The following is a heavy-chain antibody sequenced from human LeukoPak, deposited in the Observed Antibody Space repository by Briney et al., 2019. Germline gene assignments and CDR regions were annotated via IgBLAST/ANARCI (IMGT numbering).Heavy chain of an antibody. J-gene: IGHJ4*02. CDR3: ARVRSSGWYHPMDDY. V-gene: IGHV4-30-4*01. Sequence: MPSETLSLTCTVSGGSINSGDNYWSWIRQPPGKGLEWIGFIYYRGTTYYNPSLKSRVSISIDTSRNQFSLKLSSVTAADTAVYYCARVRSSGWYHPMDDYWGQGTLVTVPS. CDR2: IYYRGTT. CDR1: GGSINSGDNY. D-gene: IGHD6-19*01.